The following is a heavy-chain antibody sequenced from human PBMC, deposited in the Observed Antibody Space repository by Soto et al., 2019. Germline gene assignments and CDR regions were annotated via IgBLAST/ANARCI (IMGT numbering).Heavy chain of an antibody. J-gene: IGHJ6*02. CDR3: AKDRTSLRFLEWSIPPIGGMDV. V-gene: IGHV3-30*18. Sequence: PGGSLRLSCAASGFTFSSYGMHWVRQAPGKGLEWVAVISYDGSNKYYADSVKGRFTISRDNSKNTLYLQMNSLRAEDTAVYYCAKDRTSLRFLEWSIPPIGGMDVWGQGTTVTVSS. CDR1: GFTFSSYG. D-gene: IGHD3-3*01. CDR2: ISYDGSNK.